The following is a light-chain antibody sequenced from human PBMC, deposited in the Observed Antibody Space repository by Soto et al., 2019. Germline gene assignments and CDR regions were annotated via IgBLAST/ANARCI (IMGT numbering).Light chain of an antibody. V-gene: IGLV1-47*01. CDR2: RNN. Sequence: QSVLTQPPSASGTPGQRVTISCSGGGSNIGSNYVYWYQQLPGTAPKLLIYRNNQRPSGVPDRFSGSKSGTSASLAISGLRSEDEADYYCAAWDDTLSGLYVFGTGTKVTVL. J-gene: IGLJ1*01. CDR1: GSNIGSNY. CDR3: AAWDDTLSGLYV.